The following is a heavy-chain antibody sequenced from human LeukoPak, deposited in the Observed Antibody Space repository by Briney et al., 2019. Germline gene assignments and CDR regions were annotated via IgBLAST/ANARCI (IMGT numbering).Heavy chain of an antibody. CDR1: GFTFSSYA. J-gene: IGHJ4*02. V-gene: IGHV3-23*01. CDR3: AKGPHVGSGYHPDY. CDR2: ITGSDDKT. D-gene: IGHD3-22*01. Sequence: PGGSLRLSCAASGFTFSSYAMSWVRQAPGKGLEWVSTITGSDDKTYYGDSVKGRFTISRDYSKNTLRLQMNSLRVEDTAIYYCAKGPHVGSGYHPDYWGQGTLVTVSS.